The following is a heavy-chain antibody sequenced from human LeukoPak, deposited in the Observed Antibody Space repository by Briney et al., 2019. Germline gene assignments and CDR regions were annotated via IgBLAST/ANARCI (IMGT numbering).Heavy chain of an antibody. CDR2: IYSSGST. CDR3: ARYWSGGSCYGYYYMDV. J-gene: IGHJ6*03. D-gene: IGHD2-15*01. CDR1: GGSISSYS. V-gene: IGHV4-4*07. Sequence: SETLSLTCTVSGGSISSYSWTWIRQPAGKGLEWIGRIYSSGSTKYNPSLKSRVTISVDTSKNQFSLKLSSVTAADTAVYYCARYWSGGSCYGYYYMDVWGKGTTVTVSS.